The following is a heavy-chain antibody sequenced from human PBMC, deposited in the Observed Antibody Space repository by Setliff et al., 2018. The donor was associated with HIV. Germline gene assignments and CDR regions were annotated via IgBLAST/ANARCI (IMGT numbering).Heavy chain of an antibody. CDR3: AKCGGDYYDSSGTTYYGMDV. CDR1: GFTFNTNA. Sequence: GESLKISCAASGFTFNTNAMNWVRQAPGKGLEWVAVISGSGNRTYYAHSVKGRLNISRDNSERVLYMQMNSLRAEDTAVYYCAKCGGDYYDSSGTTYYGMDVWGQGTTVTVSS. J-gene: IGHJ6*02. CDR2: ISGSGNRT. V-gene: IGHV3-23*01. D-gene: IGHD3-22*01.